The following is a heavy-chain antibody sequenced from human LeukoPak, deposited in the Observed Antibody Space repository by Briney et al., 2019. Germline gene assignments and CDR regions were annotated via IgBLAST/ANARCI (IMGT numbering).Heavy chain of an antibody. J-gene: IGHJ4*02. CDR3: ARGHYDVLAASYKWTPHY. V-gene: IGHV3-21*01. D-gene: IGHD3-9*01. Sequence: GGSLRLSCAASGFTFNTFNMNWVRQAPGKGLEWVSSITSGGVYIYYADSVKGRFTTSRDNAKNSLSLQLNSLRVEDTAVYYCARGHYDVLAASYKWTPHYWGQGTLVTVSS. CDR2: ITSGGVYI. CDR1: GFTFNTFN.